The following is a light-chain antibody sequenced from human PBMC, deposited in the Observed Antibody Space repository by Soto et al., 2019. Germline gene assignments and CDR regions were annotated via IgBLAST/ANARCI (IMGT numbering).Light chain of an antibody. V-gene: IGKV3-11*01. CDR1: QSVSSY. Sequence: EIVLTQSPATLSLSPGERATLSCRASQSVSSYLAWYQQKPGQAPRLLIYDASNRATGIPARFSGSGSGTDFPLTISSLAPEDFAVYYCQQRSNLPPYTFGQGTKLEIK. J-gene: IGKJ2*01. CDR2: DAS. CDR3: QQRSNLPPYT.